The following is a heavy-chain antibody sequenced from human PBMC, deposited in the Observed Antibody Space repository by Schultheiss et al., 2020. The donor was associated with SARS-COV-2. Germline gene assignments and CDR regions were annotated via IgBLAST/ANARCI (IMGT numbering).Heavy chain of an antibody. CDR3: ARDGSSHFDFRSAFGYYYGMDV. CDR2: ISYDGSKK. V-gene: IGHV3-30*15. CDR1: GFTFRTYA. Sequence: LKISCAASGFTFRTYAMHWVRQAPGKGLEWVAVISYDGSKKYYADSVKGRFTISRENSKNTLYLQMSSLRPEDTALYYCARDGSSHFDFRSAFGYYYGMDVWGQGTTVTVSS. J-gene: IGHJ6*02. D-gene: IGHD3-3*01.